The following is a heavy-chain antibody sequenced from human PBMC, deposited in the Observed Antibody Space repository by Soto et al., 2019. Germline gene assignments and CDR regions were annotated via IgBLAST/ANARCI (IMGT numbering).Heavy chain of an antibody. V-gene: IGHV1-18*04. CDR2: ISTYNEYM. CDR3: GYVGGYRTGYYSLDF. J-gene: IGHJ4*01. CDR1: DSTFTSNG. Sequence: ASVKVSCTVSDSTFTSNGIGWSRQAPGQGLEWMAWISTYNEYMDTAPQLQGRLTMTTDTSTKTAYMELTNLKLDATALYYCGYVGGYRTGYYSLDFWG. D-gene: IGHD2-8*02.